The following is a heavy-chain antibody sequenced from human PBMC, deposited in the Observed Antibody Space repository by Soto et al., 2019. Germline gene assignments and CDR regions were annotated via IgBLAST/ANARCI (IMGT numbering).Heavy chain of an antibody. CDR2: INHSGST. J-gene: IGHJ3*02. CDR3: ARASPAKYASGSHAFDI. D-gene: IGHD3-10*01. V-gene: IGHV4-34*01. Sequence: SETLSLTCAVYGGSFSGYYWSWIRQPPGKGLEWIGEINHSGSTNYNPSLKSRVTISVDTSKNQFSLKLSSVTAADTAVYCCARASPAKYASGSHAFDIWGQGTMVTVSS. CDR1: GGSFSGYY.